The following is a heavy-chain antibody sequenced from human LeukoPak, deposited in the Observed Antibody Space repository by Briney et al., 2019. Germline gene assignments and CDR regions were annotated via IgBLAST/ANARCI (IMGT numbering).Heavy chain of an antibody. CDR1: GVIVSRNF. V-gene: IGHV3-53*01. Sequence: GGSLRLSCAASGVIVSRNFMSWVRQAAGKGLQWVAIMYAGGTTDYSDSVRGRVHISRDSSNNTLSLQINSLRAEDTAVYYCARGSGSGWRLDRWGQGALVTVSS. CDR3: ARGSGSGWRLDR. CDR2: MYAGGTT. D-gene: IGHD6-19*01. J-gene: IGHJ5*02.